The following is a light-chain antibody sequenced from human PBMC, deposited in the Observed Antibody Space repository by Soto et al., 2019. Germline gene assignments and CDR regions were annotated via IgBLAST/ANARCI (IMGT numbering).Light chain of an antibody. CDR1: QSISRN. CDR3: QQRTSWPRT. J-gene: IGKJ1*01. V-gene: IGKV3-11*01. Sequence: EIVMTQSPATLSVSPGERATLSCRASQSISRNLAWYQHKPGQAPRLLIYDASNRATGIPDRFSGSGSGTDFTLTISSLEPEDFAAYYCQQRTSWPRTFGQGTKVDIK. CDR2: DAS.